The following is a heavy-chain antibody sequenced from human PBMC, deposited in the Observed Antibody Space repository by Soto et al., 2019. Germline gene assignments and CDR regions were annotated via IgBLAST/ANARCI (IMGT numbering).Heavy chain of an antibody. V-gene: IGHV4-31*03. CDR2: IHNSGST. D-gene: IGHD6-19*01. J-gene: IGHJ4*02. Sequence: QVQLQESGPGLVKPSQTLSLTCLVSGASVSGDGSYCSWIRQHPVQGLEFIGYIHNSGSTYSNPSLENRVAMSIDTSKNQSSLRLSSVTAADSAVYFCARDLGSEQWFFDNWGQGILATVSS. CDR1: GASVSGDGSY. CDR3: ARDLGSEQWFFDN.